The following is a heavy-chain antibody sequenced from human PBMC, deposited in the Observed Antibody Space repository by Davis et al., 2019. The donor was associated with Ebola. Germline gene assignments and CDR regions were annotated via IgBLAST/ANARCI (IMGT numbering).Heavy chain of an antibody. V-gene: IGHV2-70*04. CDR1: GFSLTTSGMR. CDR2: IDWDDDK. CDR3: ARELEGYFDY. Sequence: SGPTLVKPTQTLTLTCTFSGFSLTTSGMRVSWIRQPPGKALEWLARIDWDDDKFYSTSLKTRLTISKDTSKNQVVLTMTNMDPVDTATYYCARELEGYFDYWGQGTLVTVSS. J-gene: IGHJ4*02. D-gene: IGHD1-26*01.